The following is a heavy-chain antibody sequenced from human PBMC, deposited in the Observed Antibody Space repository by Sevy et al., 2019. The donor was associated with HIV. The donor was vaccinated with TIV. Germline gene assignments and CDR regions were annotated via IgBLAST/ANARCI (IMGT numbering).Heavy chain of an antibody. J-gene: IGHJ5*02. CDR1: GFTFDYYA. CDR2: IRRDSDST. V-gene: IGHV3-9*01. CDR3: VRDWGSKTAAACS. Sequence: GGSLRLSCAASGFTFDYYAMHWVRQGPGKGLEWVSGIRRDSDSTGYTDSVRGRFFISRDNTKNFLYLEMNSLRPDDTALYYCVRDWGSKTAAACSWGRGSLVTVSS. D-gene: IGHD6-13*01.